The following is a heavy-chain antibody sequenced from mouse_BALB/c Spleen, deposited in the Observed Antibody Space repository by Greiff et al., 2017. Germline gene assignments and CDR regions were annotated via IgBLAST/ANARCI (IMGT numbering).Heavy chain of an antibody. CDR3: TTTAGYLDY. CDR1: GYTFTSYW. D-gene: IGHD1-2*01. Sequence: VKLMESGPELVRPGASVKLSCKASGYTFTSYWINWVKQRPGQGLEWIGNIYPSDSYTNYNQKFKDKATLTVDKSSSTAYMQLSSPTSEDSAVYYCTTTAGYLDYWGQGTTLTVSS. CDR2: IYPSDSYT. J-gene: IGHJ2*01. V-gene: IGHV1-69*02.